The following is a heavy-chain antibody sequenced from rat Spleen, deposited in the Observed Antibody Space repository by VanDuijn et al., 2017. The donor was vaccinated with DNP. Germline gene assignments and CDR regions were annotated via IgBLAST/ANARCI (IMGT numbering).Heavy chain of an antibody. V-gene: IGHV5-17*01. J-gene: IGHJ2*01. CDR1: GFTFSDSA. Sequence: EVQLVESGGGVVQPGRSLKLSCVASGFTFSDSAMAWVRQAPKKGLEWVATISYDGTRTYYRDSVTGRFTISRDNAKSTLYLQMDSLRSEDTATYYCARHQWTLYFDYWGQGVMVTVSS. CDR2: ISYDGTRT. D-gene: IGHD3-2*01. CDR3: ARHQWTLYFDY.